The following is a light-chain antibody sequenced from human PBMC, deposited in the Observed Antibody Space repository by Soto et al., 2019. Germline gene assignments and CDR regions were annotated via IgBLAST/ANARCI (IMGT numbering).Light chain of an antibody. CDR2: AVS. Sequence: QSALTQPASVSGSPGQSITISCTGTSSDVGRHNLVSWYQQHPGQAPKLMIYAVSKRPLGVSTRFSASKSGNTASLTISGLQAEDEADYYCCSYGGSRAVFGGGTQLTVL. CDR3: CSYGGSRAV. J-gene: IGLJ7*01. CDR1: SSDVGRHNL. V-gene: IGLV2-23*02.